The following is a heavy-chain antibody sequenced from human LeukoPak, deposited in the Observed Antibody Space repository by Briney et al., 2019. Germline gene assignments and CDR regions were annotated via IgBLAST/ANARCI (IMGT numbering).Heavy chain of an antibody. CDR3: ARFVSKFGNSHFDY. CDR2: IYTSGST. CDR1: GGSISSGSYY. Sequence: SETLSLTCTVSGGSISSGSYYWSWIRQPAGKGLEWIGRIYTSGSTNYNPSLKSRVTISVDTSKNQFSLKLSSVTAADTAVYYCARFVSKFGNSHFDYWGQGTLVTVSS. D-gene: IGHD3-16*01. J-gene: IGHJ4*02. V-gene: IGHV4-61*02.